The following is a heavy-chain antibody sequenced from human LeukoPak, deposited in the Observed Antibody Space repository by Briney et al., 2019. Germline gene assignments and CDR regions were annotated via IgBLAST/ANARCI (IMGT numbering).Heavy chain of an antibody. J-gene: IGHJ4*02. Sequence: ASVKVSCKASGYTFTSYAMNWVRQAPGQGLEWMGWINTNTGNPTYAQGFTGRFVFSLDTSVSTAYLQISSLRAEDTAVYYCALSSSWYYFDYWGQGTLVTVSS. CDR2: INTNTGNP. V-gene: IGHV7-4-1*02. D-gene: IGHD6-13*01. CDR1: GYTFTSYA. CDR3: ALSSSWYYFDY.